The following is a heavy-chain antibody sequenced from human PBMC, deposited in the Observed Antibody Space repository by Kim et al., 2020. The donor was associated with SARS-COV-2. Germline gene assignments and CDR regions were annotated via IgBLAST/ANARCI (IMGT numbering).Heavy chain of an antibody. CDR3: AREVSHMVRGEGGFDY. J-gene: IGHJ4*02. CDR2: IYYSGST. V-gene: IGHV4-59*13. Sequence: SETLSLTCTVSGGSISSYYWSWIRQPPGKGLEWIGYIYYSGSTNYNPSLKSRVTISVDTSKNQFSLKLSSVTAADTAVYYCAREVSHMVRGEGGFDYWGQGTLVTVSS. CDR1: GGSISSYY. D-gene: IGHD3-10*01.